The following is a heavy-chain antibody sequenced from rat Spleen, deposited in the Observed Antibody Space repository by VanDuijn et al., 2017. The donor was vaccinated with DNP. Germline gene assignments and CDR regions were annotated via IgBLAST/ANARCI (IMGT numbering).Heavy chain of an antibody. V-gene: IGHV5-29*01. Sequence: EVKLVESDGGLVQPGRSLKLSCAASGFTFSDYYMAWVRQAPTKGLEWVATISYDGSSTYYRDSVKGRFTISRDNAKSTLYLQMDSLRSEDTATYYCVRQELRRLYWFAYWGQGTLVTVSS. CDR3: VRQELRRLYWFAY. CDR1: GFTFSDYY. D-gene: IGHD1-11*01. CDR2: ISYDGSST. J-gene: IGHJ3*01.